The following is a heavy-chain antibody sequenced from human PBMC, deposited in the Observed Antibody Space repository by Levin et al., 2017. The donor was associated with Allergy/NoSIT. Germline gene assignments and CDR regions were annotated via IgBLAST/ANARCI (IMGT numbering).Heavy chain of an antibody. CDR1: GFTFSSYG. J-gene: IGHJ4*02. V-gene: IGHV3-30*18. Sequence: GESLKISCAASGFTFSSYGMHWVRQAPGKGLEWVAVISYDGSNKYYADSVKGRFTISRDNSKNTLYLQMNSLRAEDTAVYYCAKDDGRGGYDFWPWVYWGQGTLVTVSS. D-gene: IGHD3-3*01. CDR3: AKDDGRGGYDFWPWVY. CDR2: ISYDGSNK.